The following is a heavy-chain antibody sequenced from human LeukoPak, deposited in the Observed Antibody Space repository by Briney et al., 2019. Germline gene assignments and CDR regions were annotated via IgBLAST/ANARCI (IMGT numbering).Heavy chain of an antibody. Sequence: GGSLRLSCAASGFTFDDYGMNWVRQPPGKGLEWVSGINWNGGSTGYADSVKGRFTISRDNAKNSLYLQMNSLRAEDTALYYCARVGGYNWKGNFDYWGQGTLVTVSS. CDR3: ARVGGYNWKGNFDY. CDR1: GFTFDDYG. V-gene: IGHV3-20*04. CDR2: INWNGGST. J-gene: IGHJ4*02. D-gene: IGHD1-20*01.